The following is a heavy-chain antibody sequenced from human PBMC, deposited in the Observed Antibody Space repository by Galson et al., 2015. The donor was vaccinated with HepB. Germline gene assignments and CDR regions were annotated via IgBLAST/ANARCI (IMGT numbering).Heavy chain of an antibody. V-gene: IGHV1-8*01. CDR3: AREVGYCSGGSCYFNWFDP. CDR1: GYTFTSYD. CDR2: MNPNSGNT. J-gene: IGHJ5*02. Sequence: SVKVSCKASGYTFTSYDINWVRQATGQGLEWMGWMNPNSGNTGYAQKFQGRVTMTRNTSISTAFMELSSLRSEDTAVYYCAREVGYCSGGSCYFNWFDPWGQGTLVTVSS. D-gene: IGHD2-15*01.